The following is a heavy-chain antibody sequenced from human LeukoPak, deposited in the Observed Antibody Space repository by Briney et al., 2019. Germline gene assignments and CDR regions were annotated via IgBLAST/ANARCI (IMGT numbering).Heavy chain of an antibody. J-gene: IGHJ4*02. D-gene: IGHD6-13*01. CDR2: IHYSGST. Sequence: SETLSLTCTVSSGSISSSSYYWGWIRQPPGKGLEWIGSIHYSGSTYYNPSLKSRVTISLDTSKNQFSLKLSSVTAADTAVYYCARDRSSSWYEMDYWGQGTLVTVSS. V-gene: IGHV4-39*07. CDR3: ARDRSSSWYEMDY. CDR1: SGSISSSSYY.